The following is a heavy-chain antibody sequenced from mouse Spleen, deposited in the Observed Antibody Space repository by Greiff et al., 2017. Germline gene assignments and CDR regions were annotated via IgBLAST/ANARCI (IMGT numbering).Heavy chain of an antibody. CDR3: ARSSTGGAWFAY. Sequence: EVKLVESGGDLVKPGGSLKLSCAASGFTFSSYGMSWVRQTPDKRLEWVATISSGGSYTYYPDSVKGRFTISRDNAKNTLYLQMSSLKSEDTAMYYCARSSTGGAWFAYWGQGTLVTVSA. CDR1: GFTFSSYG. V-gene: IGHV5-6*01. D-gene: IGHD1-1*01. J-gene: IGHJ3*01. CDR2: ISSGGSYT.